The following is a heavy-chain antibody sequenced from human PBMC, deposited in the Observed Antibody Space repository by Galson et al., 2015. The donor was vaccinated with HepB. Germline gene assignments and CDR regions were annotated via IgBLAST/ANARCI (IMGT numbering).Heavy chain of an antibody. D-gene: IGHD6-19*01. CDR3: VRNSGGSGVLEY. CDR1: GVSIGSYY. CDR2: IYYTGAA. Sequence: TLSLTCNLSGVSIGSYYWNWVRQPPGQGLEWIGHIYYTGAAKYNPSLMSRVTIYQDTSKSQISLNLTSVTAADTAVYYCVRNSGGSGVLEYWGQGALVTVSS. V-gene: IGHV4-59*01. J-gene: IGHJ4*02.